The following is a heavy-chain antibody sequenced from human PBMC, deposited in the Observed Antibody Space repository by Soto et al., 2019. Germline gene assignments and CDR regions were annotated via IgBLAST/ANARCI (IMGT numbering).Heavy chain of an antibody. J-gene: IGHJ5*02. CDR2: IYYSGST. Sequence: QVQLQESGPGLVKPSQTLSLTCTVSGGSISSGGYYWSWILQHPGNGLEWLGYIYYSGSTSNNPSVKSRITIAVDTSKNQFSLKLSSVTAADTAVYYCARDNFGYGDGNNWFDPWGQGTLVTVSS. CDR3: ARDNFGYGDGNNWFDP. D-gene: IGHD5-18*01. CDR1: GGSISSGGYY. V-gene: IGHV4-31*03.